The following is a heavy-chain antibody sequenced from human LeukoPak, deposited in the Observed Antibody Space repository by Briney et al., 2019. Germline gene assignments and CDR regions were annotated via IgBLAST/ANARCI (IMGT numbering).Heavy chain of an antibody. V-gene: IGHV3-23*01. CDR1: GFTFRNHG. Sequence: PGGSLRLYCTVSGFTFRNHGMSWVRQAPGKGLEWVSTISGNGGSTYYADSVKGRFTISRDNSKSMVYLQMDSLRAEDMATYYCAKLNSYGDYWGQGTLVTISS. CDR2: ISGNGGST. D-gene: IGHD5-18*01. J-gene: IGHJ4*02. CDR3: AKLNSYGDY.